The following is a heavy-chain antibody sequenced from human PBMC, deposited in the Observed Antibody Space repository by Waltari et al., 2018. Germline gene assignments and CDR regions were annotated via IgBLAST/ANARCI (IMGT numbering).Heavy chain of an antibody. CDR2: IYYSGST. CDR1: GCSIRRGGYS. D-gene: IGHD3-10*01. Sequence: QVQLQEAGPGLVKPSQTLALTVPCSGCSIRRGGYSLRLIRQPPRKGLEWIGYIYYSGSTYYNPSLKSLVTISVDTSKNQFSLKLSSVTAADTAVYYCARCRSDYYGSGSYYYFDYWGQGTLVTVSS. V-gene: IGHV4-31*01. CDR3: ARCRSDYYGSGSYYYFDY. J-gene: IGHJ4*02.